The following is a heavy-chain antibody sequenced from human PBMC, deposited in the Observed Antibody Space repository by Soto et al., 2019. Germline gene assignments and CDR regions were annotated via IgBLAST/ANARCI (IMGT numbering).Heavy chain of an antibody. J-gene: IGHJ4*02. CDR3: ARRSSGWYFDY. V-gene: IGHV3-23*01. CDR1: GFSFSSYA. CDR2: ISGSGDST. Sequence: EVQLLESGGGLVQPGGSLRLSCAASGFSFSSYAMNWVRQAPGKGLEWVSVISGSGDSTYYADSVKGRFTISRDNSKNMLHLQMISLRAEDTAVYYCARRSSGWYFDYWGQGTLVIVPS. D-gene: IGHD6-19*01.